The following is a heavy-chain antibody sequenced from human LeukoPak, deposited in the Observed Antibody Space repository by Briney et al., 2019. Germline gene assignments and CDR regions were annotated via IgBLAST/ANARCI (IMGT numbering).Heavy chain of an antibody. CDR3: ASQLGGYSYGHRV. V-gene: IGHV1-69*05. J-gene: IGHJ4*02. Sequence: GASVKVSCKASGYTFTSYGISWVRQAPGQGLEWMGGIIPIFGTANYAQKFQGRVTITTDESTSTAYMELSSLRSEDTAVYYCASQLGGYSYGHRVWGQGTLVTVSS. CDR1: GYTFTSYG. CDR2: IIPIFGTA. D-gene: IGHD5-18*01.